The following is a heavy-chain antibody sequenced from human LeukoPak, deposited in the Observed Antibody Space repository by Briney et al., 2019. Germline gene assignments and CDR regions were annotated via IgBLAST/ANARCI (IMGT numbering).Heavy chain of an antibody. J-gene: IGHJ4*02. D-gene: IGHD5-12*01. CDR3: AKRRSGYDRALDY. V-gene: IGHV3-30*18. Sequence: PGRSLRLSCAASRFTFSNYGMHWVRQAPGKGLEWVAVISYDGSNKYYANSVKGRFTISRDNSKNTLYLQMNSLKTEDTAVYYCAKRRSGYDRALDYWGQGTLVTVSS. CDR2: ISYDGSNK. CDR1: RFTFSNYG.